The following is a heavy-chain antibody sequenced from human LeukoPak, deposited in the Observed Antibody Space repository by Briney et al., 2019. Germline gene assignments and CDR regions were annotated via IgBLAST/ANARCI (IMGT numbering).Heavy chain of an antibody. Sequence: PGGSLRLSCAAPGFGFSVYWMHWVRQAPGKGLVWVAHINEDGTSASHADSVKGRFTISRDNAKNTLYLQMNSLTVEDMAVYYCARVPTNSYGFGQWGQGSLVTVSS. CDR3: ARVPTNSYGFGQ. CDR1: GFGFSVYW. CDR2: INEDGTSA. V-gene: IGHV3-74*01. D-gene: IGHD5-18*01. J-gene: IGHJ4*02.